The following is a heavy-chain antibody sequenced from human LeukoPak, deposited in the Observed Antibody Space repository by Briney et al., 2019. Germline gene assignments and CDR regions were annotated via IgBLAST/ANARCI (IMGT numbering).Heavy chain of an antibody. CDR3: ASLDDYGNWSDP. D-gene: IGHD4-17*01. CDR2: IYYSGST. CDR1: GGSISSSSYY. J-gene: IGHJ5*02. V-gene: IGHV4-39*01. Sequence: SETLSLTCTVSGGSISSSSYYWGWIRQPPGKGLEWIGSIYYSGSTYYNPSLKSRVTISVDMSKNQFSLKLSSVTAADTAVYYCASLDDYGNWSDPWGQGTLVTVSS.